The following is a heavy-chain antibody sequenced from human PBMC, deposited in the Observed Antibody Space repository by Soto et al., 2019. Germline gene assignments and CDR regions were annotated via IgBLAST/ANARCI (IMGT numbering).Heavy chain of an antibody. CDR1: GGTFSSYA. CDR3: ARSSDSSSLPPGY. V-gene: IGHV1-69*12. Sequence: QIQLVQSWAEVKKPGSSVKVSGKASGGTFSSYAISWVRQAPGQGLEWMGGIIPIFGTANYAEKFHGRVTITADESTSTAYMDLSSLRSEDTAVYYCARSSDSSSLPPGYWGQGTLVTVSS. CDR2: IIPIFGTA. D-gene: IGHD3-22*01. J-gene: IGHJ1*01.